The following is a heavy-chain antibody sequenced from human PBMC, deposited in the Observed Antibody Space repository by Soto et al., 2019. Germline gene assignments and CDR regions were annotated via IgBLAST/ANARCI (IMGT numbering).Heavy chain of an antibody. CDR2: IIPIFGTA. D-gene: IGHD3-10*01. CDR1: GGTFSSYA. CDR3: ARNYGSGSPRYYGMDV. J-gene: IGHJ6*02. Sequence: SVKVSCKASGGTFSSYAISWVRQAPGQGLEWMGGIIPIFGTANYAQKFQGRVTITADESTSTAYMELSSLRSEDTAVYYCARNYGSGSPRYYGMDVWGQGTTVTV. V-gene: IGHV1-69*13.